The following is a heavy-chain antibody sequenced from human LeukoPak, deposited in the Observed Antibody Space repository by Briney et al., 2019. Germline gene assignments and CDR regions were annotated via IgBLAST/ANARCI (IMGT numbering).Heavy chain of an antibody. CDR2: ISGSGGST. V-gene: IGHV3-23*01. Sequence: GGSLRLSCAASGFTFSSYAMSWVRQAPGKGLEWVSAISGSGGSTYYADSVKGRFTISRDNSKNTLYLQMNSLRAEDTALYYCVKDRRNPYRPEGPFDPWGQGTLVTVSS. D-gene: IGHD1-14*01. CDR3: VKDRRNPYRPEGPFDP. J-gene: IGHJ5*02. CDR1: GFTFSSYA.